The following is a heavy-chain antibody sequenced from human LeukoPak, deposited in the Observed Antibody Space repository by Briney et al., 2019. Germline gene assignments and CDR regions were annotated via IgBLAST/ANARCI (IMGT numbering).Heavy chain of an antibody. CDR1: GFTFSIYR. J-gene: IGHJ6*03. CDR3: ARDQGHYYYYMDV. V-gene: IGHV3-48*02. Sequence: GGSLRLSCTASGFTFSIYRMNWVRQAPGKGLEWVSCIRGDGTGINYADSVKGRFTISRDNAENSVYLQMNSLRDEDTAVYYCARDQGHYYYYMDVWGKGTTVTVSS. CDR2: IRGDGTGI.